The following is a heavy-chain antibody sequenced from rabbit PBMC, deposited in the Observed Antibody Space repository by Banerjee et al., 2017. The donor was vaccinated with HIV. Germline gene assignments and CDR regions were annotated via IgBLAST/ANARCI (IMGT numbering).Heavy chain of an antibody. CDR2: IGTGSGTT. D-gene: IGHD1-1*01. CDR1: GFSFSSGYY. CDR3: ASGYSDVYFNL. V-gene: IGHV1S40*01. J-gene: IGHJ4*01. Sequence: QSLEESGGDLVKPGASLTLTCTASGFSFSSGYYMSWVRQAPGKGLEWIGCIGTGSGTTYYASWAKGRFTISKTSSTTVTLRMTSLTAADTATYFCASGYSDVYFNLWGQGTLVTVS.